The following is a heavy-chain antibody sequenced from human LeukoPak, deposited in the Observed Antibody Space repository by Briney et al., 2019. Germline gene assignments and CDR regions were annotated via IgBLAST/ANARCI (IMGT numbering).Heavy chain of an antibody. V-gene: IGHV3-21*01. J-gene: IGHJ6*04. Sequence: GGSLGLSCAASGFTFSSYSMNWVRQAPGKGLEWVSSISSSSSYIYYADSVKGRFTISRDNAKNSLYPQMNSLRAEDTAVYYCARIWFGELKVGMDVWGKGTTVTVSS. CDR1: GFTFSSYS. CDR2: ISSSSSYI. CDR3: ARIWFGELKVGMDV. D-gene: IGHD3-10*01.